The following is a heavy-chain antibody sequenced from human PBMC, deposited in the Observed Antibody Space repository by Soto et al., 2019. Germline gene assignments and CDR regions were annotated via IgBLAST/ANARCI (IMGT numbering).Heavy chain of an antibody. CDR3: AKEVGSGSGYDYFAC. CDR1: GFTFSSYA. Sequence: EVQLLGSGGGLVQPGGSLRLSCAASGFTFSSYAMSWVRQAPGKGLEWVSGISGSGVSTHYADSVKGRFTISGDNSKNALYLQMNTLRAEEAAACYCAKEVGSGSGYDYFACWGQGTLVTVSS. J-gene: IGHJ4*02. V-gene: IGHV3-23*01. D-gene: IGHD6-19*01. CDR2: ISGSGVST.